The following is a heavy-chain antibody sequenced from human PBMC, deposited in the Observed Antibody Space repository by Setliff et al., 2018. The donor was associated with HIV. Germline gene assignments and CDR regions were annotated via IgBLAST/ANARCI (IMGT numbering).Heavy chain of an antibody. CDR3: AGHSTTWYPNWFDP. CDR2: IKQDGSEK. CDR1: GFNFSNYW. J-gene: IGHJ5*02. Sequence: SLRLSCAASGFNFSNYWMSWVRQAPGKGLEWVANIKQDGSEKKYEDSVKGRFSISRDNAKQSMYLQMDSLRAEDTAVYYCAGHSTTWYPNWFDPWGQGTLVTVSS. V-gene: IGHV3-7*03. D-gene: IGHD2-2*01.